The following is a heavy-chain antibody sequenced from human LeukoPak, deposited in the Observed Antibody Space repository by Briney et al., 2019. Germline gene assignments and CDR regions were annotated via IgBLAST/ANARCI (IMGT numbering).Heavy chain of an antibody. D-gene: IGHD3-3*01. CDR3: ARDYDSELDH. Sequence: ASVKVSCKASGYPFTGYYMHWVRQAPGQELEWMGWIDPNSGDTNYAQNLQGRVTMTRDTSINTAYMEVNRLTFDDTAMYYCARDYDSELDHWGQGTLVTVSS. J-gene: IGHJ4*02. CDR1: GYPFTGYY. V-gene: IGHV1-2*02. CDR2: IDPNSGDT.